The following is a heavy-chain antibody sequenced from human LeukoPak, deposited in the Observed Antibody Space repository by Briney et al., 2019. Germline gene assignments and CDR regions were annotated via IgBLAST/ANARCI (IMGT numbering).Heavy chain of an antibody. V-gene: IGHV3-23*01. CDR1: GFTFSSYA. Sequence: GGSLRLSCAASGFTFSSYAMSWVRQAPGKGLECISGFSGSGGSTYYADSVKGRFTISRDNSKNTLYLQMNSLRAEDTAVYYCASARLYYYYMDVWGKGTTVTVSS. CDR3: ASARLYYYYMDV. D-gene: IGHD5-12*01. CDR2: FSGSGGST. J-gene: IGHJ6*03.